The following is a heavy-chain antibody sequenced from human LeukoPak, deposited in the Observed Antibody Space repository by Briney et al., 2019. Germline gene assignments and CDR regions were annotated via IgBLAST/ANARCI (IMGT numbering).Heavy chain of an antibody. V-gene: IGHV4-30-4*08. D-gene: IGHD3-22*01. J-gene: IGHJ4*02. CDR2: VYYSGST. CDR3: ARHRPNYYDSSGSFDY. Sequence: SQTLSLTCTVSGGSISSGGYYWSWIRQRPGEGLEWIGYVYYSGSTNYNPSLKSRVTISVDTSKNQFSLKLSSVTAADTAVYYCARHRPNYYDSSGSFDYWGQGTLVTVSS. CDR1: GGSISSGGYY.